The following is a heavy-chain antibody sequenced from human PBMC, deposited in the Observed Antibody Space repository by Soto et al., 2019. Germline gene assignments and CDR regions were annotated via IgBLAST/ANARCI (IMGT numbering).Heavy chain of an antibody. D-gene: IGHD6-13*01. V-gene: IGHV1-18*01. Sequence: QVQLVQSGIEVKTPGASVKVACKASGYIFSDYGISWVRQAPGQGLEWMGWINAHNGNTNYAQKFQGRVTMTKDTLTKTANMELRSLRSDDTAVYFCARDISSGSWSRSSIFDMDVWGQGTTVTVSS. CDR3: ARDISSGSWSRSSIFDMDV. J-gene: IGHJ6*02. CDR2: INAHNGNT. CDR1: GYIFSDYG.